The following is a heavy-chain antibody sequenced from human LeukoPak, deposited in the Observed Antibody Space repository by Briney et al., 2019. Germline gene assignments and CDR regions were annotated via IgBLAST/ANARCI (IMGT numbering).Heavy chain of an antibody. CDR2: ICGSGGNT. CDR3: AKDLKSSIPKNYYFDY. CDR1: GFTFSSYA. V-gene: IGHV3-23*01. Sequence: PGGSLRLSCAASGFTFSSYAMNWVRQAPGKGLEWVSSICGSGGNTYYADSVKGRFTISRDKSKNTLYLQMNSTRVEDTAVYDCAKDLKSSIPKNYYFDYWGQGTLVTVSS. J-gene: IGHJ4*02. D-gene: IGHD2/OR15-2a*01.